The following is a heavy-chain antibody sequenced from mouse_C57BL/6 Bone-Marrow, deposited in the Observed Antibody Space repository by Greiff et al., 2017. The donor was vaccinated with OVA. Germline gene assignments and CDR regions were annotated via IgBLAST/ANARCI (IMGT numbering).Heavy chain of an antibody. J-gene: IGHJ3*01. D-gene: IGHD1-1*01. Sequence: QQSCKASGYTFTSYWMHWVKQRPGRGLEWIGRIDPTSGGTKYNEKFKSKATLTVDKPSSTAYMQLSSLTSEDSAVYYCAREGYYGAWFADWGQGTLVTVSA. CDR2: IDPTSGGT. CDR1: GYTFTSYW. CDR3: AREGYYGAWFAD. V-gene: IGHV1-72*01.